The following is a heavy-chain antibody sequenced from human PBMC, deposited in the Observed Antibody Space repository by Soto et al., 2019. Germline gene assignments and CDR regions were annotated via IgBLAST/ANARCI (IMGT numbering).Heavy chain of an antibody. CDR3: AREQKRCPSYAMDV. D-gene: IGHD2-15*01. CDR2: ISAYNGYT. V-gene: IGHV1-18*04. J-gene: IGHJ6*02. Sequence: QVQLVQSGADMKKPGASVKVSCQASGYTFSSYGISWVRQAPGQGLEWMGRISAYNGYTHYAQKFQGRVTMTTDASTRTASMELRSLRSDDRAVYYCAREQKRCPSYAMDVWGQGTTVTVSS. CDR1: GYTFSSYG.